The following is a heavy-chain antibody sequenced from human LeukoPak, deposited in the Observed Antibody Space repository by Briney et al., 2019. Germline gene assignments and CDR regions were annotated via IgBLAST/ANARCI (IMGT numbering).Heavy chain of an antibody. D-gene: IGHD1-7*01. J-gene: IGHJ5*02. V-gene: IGHV3-21*01. CDR3: ARELTGTNWFDP. CDR1: GFTFSSYS. CDR2: ISSSSSYI. Sequence: GGSLRLSCAASGFTFSSYSMNWVRQAPGKGLEWVSSISSSSSYIYYADSVKGRFAISRDNAKNSLYLQMNSLRAEDTAVYYCARELTGTNWFDPWGQGTLVTVSS.